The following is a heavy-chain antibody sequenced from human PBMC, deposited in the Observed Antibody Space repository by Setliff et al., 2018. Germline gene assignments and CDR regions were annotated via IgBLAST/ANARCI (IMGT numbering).Heavy chain of an antibody. J-gene: IGHJ4*02. Sequence: PGGSLRLSCEASGFTFSSYTMSWVRQAPGKGLEWVSVISGSGDNTYYADSVEGRFTISRDNSKNTLFLQMNSLRAEDTAVYYCARQPSKYDHFWGQGTLVTVSS. D-gene: IGHD3-16*01. V-gene: IGHV3-23*01. CDR3: ARQPSKYDHF. CDR1: GFTFSSYT. CDR2: ISGSGDNT.